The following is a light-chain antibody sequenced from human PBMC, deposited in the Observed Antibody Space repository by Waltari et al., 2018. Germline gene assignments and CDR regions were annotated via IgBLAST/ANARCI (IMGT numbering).Light chain of an antibody. CDR3: CSYAGSSTPYVV. CDR2: EGS. V-gene: IGLV2-23*01. CDR1: CSDVGSYNL. J-gene: IGLJ2*01. Sequence: QSALTQPASVSGSPGQSITISCTGTCSDVGSYNLVSWYQQHPGKAPKLMIYEGSKRPSGVSNRFSGSKSGNMASLTISGLQAEDEADYYCCSYAGSSTPYVVFGGGTKLTVL.